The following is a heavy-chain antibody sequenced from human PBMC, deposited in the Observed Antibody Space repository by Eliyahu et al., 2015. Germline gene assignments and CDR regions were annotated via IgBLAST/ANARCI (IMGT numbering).Heavy chain of an antibody. CDR2: ISYIGDT. CDR1: GYAFTTYG. D-gene: IGHD4-11*01. CDR3: ARGQSFDY. V-gene: IGHV1-18*01. Sequence: QVQLVQSGAEVKKPGASVKVSCKASGYAFTTYGISWVRQAPGQGLEWVGWISYIGDTNYPQKFQDRLTLTTDTSTSTAYMELRSLTSDDAAVYYCARGQSFDYWGQGTLVTVSS. J-gene: IGHJ4*02.